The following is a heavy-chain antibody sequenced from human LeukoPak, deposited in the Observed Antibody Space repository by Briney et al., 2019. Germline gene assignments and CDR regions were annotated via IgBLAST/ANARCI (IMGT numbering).Heavy chain of an antibody. CDR3: ARRGGNYGTWHFDL. CDR2: VYPGDSDT. CDR1: GYHFTNYW. Sequence: GESLKISCKGSGYHFTNYWIAWVRQMPGKGLEWMGIVYPGDSDTRYSPSFQGQVTISADESISAAYLQWSSLKASDTAMYYCARRGGNYGTWHFDLWGRGTLVTVSS. V-gene: IGHV5-51*01. J-gene: IGHJ2*01. D-gene: IGHD4-11*01.